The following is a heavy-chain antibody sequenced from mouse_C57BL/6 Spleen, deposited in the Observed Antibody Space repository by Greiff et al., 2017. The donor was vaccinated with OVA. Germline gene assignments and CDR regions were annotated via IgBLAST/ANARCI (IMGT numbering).Heavy chain of an antibody. CDR2: ISSGGSYT. Sequence: EVKLVESGGDLVKPGGSLKLSCAASGFTFSSYGMSWVRQTPDKRLEWVATISSGGSYTYYPDSVKGRFTISRDNAKNTLYLQMSSLKSEDTAMYYCARGGMGNYEGFAYWGQGTLSLSLQ. CDR3: ARGGMGNYEGFAY. J-gene: IGHJ3*01. V-gene: IGHV5-6*01. D-gene: IGHD2-1*01. CDR1: GFTFSSYG.